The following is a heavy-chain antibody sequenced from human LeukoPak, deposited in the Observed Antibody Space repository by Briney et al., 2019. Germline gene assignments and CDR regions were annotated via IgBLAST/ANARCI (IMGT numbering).Heavy chain of an antibody. Sequence: SETLSLTCTVSGVSINSSSYYWGWSRQPPGESLEWIGSIYHSGYTYYNPSRNGRVTISVDTSKRQFSLKLSSVTAADTAVYYCARSSMFRGVTVDYWGQGTLVTVSS. CDR3: ARSSMFRGVTVDY. CDR1: GVSINSSSYY. V-gene: IGHV4-39*01. CDR2: IYHSGYT. J-gene: IGHJ4*02. D-gene: IGHD3-10*01.